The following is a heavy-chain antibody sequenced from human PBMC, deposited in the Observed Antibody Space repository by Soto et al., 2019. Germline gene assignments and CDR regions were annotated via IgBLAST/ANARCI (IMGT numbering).Heavy chain of an antibody. CDR3: ATELYCSGGSCYDGFDP. CDR1: GDSVSSNSAA. Sequence: QSPTLSLTCAISGDSVSSNSAAWNWIRQSPSRGLEWLGRTYYRSKWYNDYAVSVKSRITINADTSKNQFSLQLSSVTPEDTAVYYCATELYCSGGSCYDGFDPWGQGSLVTVSS. D-gene: IGHD2-15*01. CDR2: TYYRSKWYN. J-gene: IGHJ5*02. V-gene: IGHV6-1*01.